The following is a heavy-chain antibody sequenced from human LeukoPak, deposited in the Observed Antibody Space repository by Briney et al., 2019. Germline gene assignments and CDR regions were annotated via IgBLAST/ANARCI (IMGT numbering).Heavy chain of an antibody. CDR1: GFTFSSYG. D-gene: IGHD3-22*01. CDR3: ARDKLPDLYYYDSSGYYLDY. Sequence: GGSLRLSCAASGFTFSSYGMHWVRQAPGKGLEWVAVIWYDGSNKYYADSVKGRFTISRDNSKNTLYLQMNSLRAEDTAVYYCARDKLPDLYYYDSSGYYLDYWGQGTLVTLSS. J-gene: IGHJ4*02. V-gene: IGHV3-33*01. CDR2: IWYDGSNK.